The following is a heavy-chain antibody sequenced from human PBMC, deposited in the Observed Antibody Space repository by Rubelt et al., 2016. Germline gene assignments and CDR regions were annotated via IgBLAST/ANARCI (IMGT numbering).Heavy chain of an antibody. V-gene: IGHV3-11*04. D-gene: IGHD4-11*01. J-gene: IGHJ4*02. Sequence: GLEWVSYISSSGSTIYYADSVKGRFTISRDNAKNSLYLQMNSLRAEDTAVYYCAKGGRTTVTEIGYWGQGTLVTVSS. CDR3: AKGGRTTVTEIGY. CDR2: ISSSGSTI.